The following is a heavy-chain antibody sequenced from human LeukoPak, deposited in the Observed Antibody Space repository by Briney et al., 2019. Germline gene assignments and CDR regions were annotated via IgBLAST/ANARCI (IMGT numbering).Heavy chain of an antibody. CDR2: IFYSGIT. J-gene: IGHJ2*01. D-gene: IGHD3-3*01. Sequence: SETLSLTCTVSGGSISINHYYWAWIRQSPGKGLEWIANIFYSGITYYNPSLMSRVTISVDTSKDQFSLRLTSVTAADTAMYYCARDFWSRRPGKYFDLWGRGTLVTVSS. CDR1: GGSISINHYY. V-gene: IGHV4-39*07. CDR3: ARDFWSRRPGKYFDL.